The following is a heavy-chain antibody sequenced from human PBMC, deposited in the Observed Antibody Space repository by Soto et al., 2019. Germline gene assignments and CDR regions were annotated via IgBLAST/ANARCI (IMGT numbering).Heavy chain of an antibody. CDR1: GYSFTSYW. V-gene: IGHV5-10-1*01. CDR3: GRRVDMITFGGVMGYNWFDP. D-gene: IGHD3-16*01. Sequence: GESLKISCKGSGYSFTSYWISWVRQMPGKGLEWMGRIDPSDSYTNYSPSFQGHVTISADKSISTAYLQWSSLKASDTAMYYCGRRVDMITFGGVMGYNWFDPWGQGXLVTV. CDR2: IDPSDSYT. J-gene: IGHJ5*02.